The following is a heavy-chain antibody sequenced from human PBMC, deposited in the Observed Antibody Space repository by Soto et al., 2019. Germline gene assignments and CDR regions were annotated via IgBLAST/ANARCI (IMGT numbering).Heavy chain of an antibody. J-gene: IGHJ6*03. CDR2: ISGSGGST. Sequence: GGSLRLSCAASGFTFSSYAMSWVRQAPGKGLEWVSAISGSGGSTYYADSAKGRFTISRDNSKNTLYLQMNSLRAEDTAVYYCAKGGLSYSTYYYYYYMDVWGKGTTVTVSS. D-gene: IGHD3-10*01. CDR1: GFTFSSYA. V-gene: IGHV3-23*01. CDR3: AKGGLSYSTYYYYYYMDV.